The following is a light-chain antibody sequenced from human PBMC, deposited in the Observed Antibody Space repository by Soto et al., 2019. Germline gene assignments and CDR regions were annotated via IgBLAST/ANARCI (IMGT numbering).Light chain of an antibody. CDR1: QSVSSN. J-gene: IGKJ1*01. CDR3: QQYNNWTRT. V-gene: IGKV3-15*01. Sequence: EIVMTQSPATLSVSPGERATLSCRASQSVSSNLAWYQQKPGQAPRLLIYLASTRATGIPARFSGSGSGTEFTLTISGLQSEDFAVYYCQQYNNWTRTFGQGTKVDIK. CDR2: LAS.